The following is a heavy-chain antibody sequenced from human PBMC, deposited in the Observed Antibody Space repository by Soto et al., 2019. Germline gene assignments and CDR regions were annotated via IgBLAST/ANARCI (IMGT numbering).Heavy chain of an antibody. CDR3: AKGKSTGDIDWFDP. Sequence: LTLSCTASGFTLQNYAMAWVRQAPGKGLEWVSTLIGGHYGTAYSYSVKGRFTVSRDNSKNCLYLQMNSLGVEDTAMYFCAKGKSTGDIDWFDPWGQGSLVTVSS. V-gene: IGHV3-23*01. CDR1: GFTLQNYA. CDR2: LIGGHYGT. D-gene: IGHD3-10*01. J-gene: IGHJ5*02.